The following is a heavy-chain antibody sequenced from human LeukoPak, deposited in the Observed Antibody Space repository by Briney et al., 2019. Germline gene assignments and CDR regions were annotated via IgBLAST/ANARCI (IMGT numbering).Heavy chain of an antibody. CDR2: IYNGGTT. D-gene: IGHD2-15*01. Sequence: GGSLRLSCAASGFTVSSDYLSWVRQAPGKGLEWVSVIYNGGTTYYANSVRGRFTIYRDNVKNSLFLQMNSLRAEDTAVYFCARDGVALYWGQGTLVTVSS. CDR3: ARDGVALY. CDR1: GFTVSSDY. V-gene: IGHV3-53*01. J-gene: IGHJ4*02.